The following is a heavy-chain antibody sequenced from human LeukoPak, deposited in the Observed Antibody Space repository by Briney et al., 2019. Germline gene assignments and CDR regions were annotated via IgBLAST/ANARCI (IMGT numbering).Heavy chain of an antibody. CDR1: GGSISSSSYY. D-gene: IGHD3-10*01. J-gene: IGHJ4*02. V-gene: IGHV4-39*07. Sequence: KPSETLSLTCTVSGGSISSSSYYWGWIRQPPGKGLEWIGSIYYSGSTYYNPSLKSRVTISVDTSKNQFSLKLSSVTAADTAVYYCARDSPGSSGESEYWGQGTLVTVSS. CDR3: ARDSPGSSGESEY. CDR2: IYYSGST.